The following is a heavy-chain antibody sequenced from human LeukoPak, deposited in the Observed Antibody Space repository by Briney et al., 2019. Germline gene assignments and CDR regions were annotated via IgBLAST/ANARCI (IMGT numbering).Heavy chain of an antibody. V-gene: IGHV3-23*01. CDR2: ISGGIT. D-gene: IGHD2-2*01. J-gene: IGHJ4*02. CDR3: AKEYCSSTTCYGCFDY. CDR1: GFTFSTYA. Sequence: GGSLRLSCAASGFTFSTYALSWVRQAPGKGLEWVSAISGGITYYADSVKGRFPISRDNSKNTRYLQMNSLRAEDTAVYYCAKEYCSSTTCYGCFDYWGQGILVTVSS.